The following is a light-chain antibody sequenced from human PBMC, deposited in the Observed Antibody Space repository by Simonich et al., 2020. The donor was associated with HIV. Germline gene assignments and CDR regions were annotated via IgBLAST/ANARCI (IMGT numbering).Light chain of an antibody. CDR3: QQYNNWWT. CDR1: QSVSSN. CDR2: GAS. V-gene: IGKV3-15*01. Sequence: EIVMTQSPATLSVSPGERATLPCRASQSVSSNLAWYQQKPGQAPRLLIYGASTRATVIPARFSGSGSGTEFTLTISSMQSEDFAVYYCQQYNNWWTFGQGTKVEIK. J-gene: IGKJ1*01.